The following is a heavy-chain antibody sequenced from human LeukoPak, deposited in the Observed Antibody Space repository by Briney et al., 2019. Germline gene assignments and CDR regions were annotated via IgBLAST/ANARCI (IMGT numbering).Heavy chain of an antibody. Sequence: GGSLRLSCAASGFTFSSYAMHWVRQAPGKGLEYVSAISSNAGSTYYANSVKGRFTISRDNSKNTLYLQMGSLRAEDMAVYYCARDYYDSSGYEEGGYYYYMDVWGKGTTVTVSS. CDR1: GFTFSSYA. D-gene: IGHD3-22*01. V-gene: IGHV3-64*01. J-gene: IGHJ6*03. CDR2: ISSNAGST. CDR3: ARDYYDSSGYEEGGYYYYMDV.